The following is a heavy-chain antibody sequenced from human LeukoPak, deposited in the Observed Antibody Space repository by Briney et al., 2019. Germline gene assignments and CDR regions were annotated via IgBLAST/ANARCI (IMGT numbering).Heavy chain of an antibody. D-gene: IGHD5-18*01. Sequence: GGSLRLSCAASGFTFSNAWMSWVRQAPGKGLEWVGRIKSKTDGGTTDYAAPVKGRFTISRDDSKNTLYLQMNSLKTEDTAVYYCTTDQADTAMPSGYWGQGTLVTVSS. J-gene: IGHJ4*02. V-gene: IGHV3-15*01. CDR1: GFTFSNAW. CDR3: TTDQADTAMPSGY. CDR2: IKSKTDGGTT.